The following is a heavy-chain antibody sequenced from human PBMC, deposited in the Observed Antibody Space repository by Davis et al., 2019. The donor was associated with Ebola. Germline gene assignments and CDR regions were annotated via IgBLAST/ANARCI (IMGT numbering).Heavy chain of an antibody. J-gene: IGHJ4*02. V-gene: IGHV4-59*08. CDR2: IYYSGST. CDR1: GGSISSYY. Sequence: MPSETLSLTCTVSGGSISSYYWSWIRQPPGKGLEWIGYIYYSGSTNYNPSLKSRVTISVDTSKNQFSLKLSSVTAADTAVYYCARSAYYYDSSGYPLDYWGQGTLVTVSS. CDR3: ARSAYYYDSSGYPLDY. D-gene: IGHD3-22*01.